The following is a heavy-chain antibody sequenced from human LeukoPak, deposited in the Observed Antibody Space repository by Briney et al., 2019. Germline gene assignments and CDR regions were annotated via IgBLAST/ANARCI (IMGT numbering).Heavy chain of an antibody. J-gene: IGHJ4*02. CDR2: FDPEDGET. D-gene: IGHD5-24*01. CDR3: ATRDGYKPFDY. V-gene: IGHV1-24*01. CDR1: GYTFTSYS. Sequence: GASVKVSCKASGYTFTSYSISWMRQAPGQGLEWMGGFDPEDGETIYAQKFQGRVTMTEDTSTDIAYMELSSLRSEDTAVYYCATRDGYKPFDYWGQGTLVTVSS.